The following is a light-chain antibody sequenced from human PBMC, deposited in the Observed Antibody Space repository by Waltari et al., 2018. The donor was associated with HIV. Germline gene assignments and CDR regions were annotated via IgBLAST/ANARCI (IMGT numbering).Light chain of an antibody. CDR3: QSPDSSGSHEV. CDR1: ALPKQY. V-gene: IGLV3-25*03. Sequence: SYELTQPPSVSVSPGQTARITCSGDALPKQYAYWYQQKPGQAPVVVIYKDNGRPSGIPGRFSGSSSGTTVTLTISGVQAEDEADYYCQSPDSSGSHEVFGGGTRLTVL. CDR2: KDN. J-gene: IGLJ3*02.